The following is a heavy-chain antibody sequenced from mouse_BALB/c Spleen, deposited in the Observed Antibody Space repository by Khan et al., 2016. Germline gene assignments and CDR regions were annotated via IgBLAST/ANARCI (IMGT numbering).Heavy chain of an antibody. Sequence: VQLKESGPSLAKPSQTLSLTCSVTGDSITSGHWNWIRKFPGNKFDFMGYISHSGDSYYNPSLKSRISITRDTSKNQYYLQLNSVTTEDTATYYWATWDYYGSAFAYWGQGTLVTVSA. V-gene: IGHV3-8*02. D-gene: IGHD1-2*01. J-gene: IGHJ3*01. CDR2: ISHSGDS. CDR3: ATWDYYGSAFAY. CDR1: GDSITSGH.